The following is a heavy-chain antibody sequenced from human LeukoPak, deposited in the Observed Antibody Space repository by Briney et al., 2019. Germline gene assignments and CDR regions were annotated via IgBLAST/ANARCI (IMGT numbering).Heavy chain of an antibody. CDR2: LYNCATT. V-gene: IGHV4-61*01. Sequence: ASQTLSLTCTVSGGSISSGSYYWSWIRQPPGKGLEWIGYLYNCATTNYNPSLKSRVTISVDTSKNQFSLNLSSVTAADTAVYYCARDSSAIADNWFDPWGQGTLVTVSS. D-gene: IGHD2-2*02. CDR3: ARDSSAIADNWFDP. CDR1: GGSISSGSYY. J-gene: IGHJ5*02.